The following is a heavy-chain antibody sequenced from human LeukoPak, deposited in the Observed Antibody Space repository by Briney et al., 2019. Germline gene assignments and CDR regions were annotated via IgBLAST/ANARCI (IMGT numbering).Heavy chain of an antibody. D-gene: IGHD1-26*01. V-gene: IGHV4-59*01. CDR3: ARGRMGAVDAFDI. J-gene: IGHJ3*02. CDR1: GXSISSYY. Sequence: SETLSLTCTVSGXSISSYYWSWIRQPPGKGLEWIGYIYYSGSTNYNPSLKSRVTISVDTSKNQFSLKLSSVTAADTAVYYCARGRMGAVDAFDIWGQGTMVTVSS. CDR2: IYYSGST.